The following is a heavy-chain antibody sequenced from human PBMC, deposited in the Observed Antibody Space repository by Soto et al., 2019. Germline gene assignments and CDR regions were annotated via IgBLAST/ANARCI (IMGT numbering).Heavy chain of an antibody. D-gene: IGHD3-22*01. Sequence: SETLSLTYTVSGGSISSDSYYWGWIRQSPEKGLEWIASISYSGSTYYNPTLKSRLIISVDTSKNQFSLKLTSVTAADTALYYCARDYFDSSDYTTNWFDPWGQGALVTVSS. CDR3: ARDYFDSSDYTTNWFDP. CDR2: ISYSGST. V-gene: IGHV4-39*01. CDR1: GGSISSDSYY. J-gene: IGHJ5*02.